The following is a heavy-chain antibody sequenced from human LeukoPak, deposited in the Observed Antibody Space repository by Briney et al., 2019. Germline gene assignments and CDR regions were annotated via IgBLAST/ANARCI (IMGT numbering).Heavy chain of an antibody. Sequence: SETLSLTCTVSGGSVSSGSYYWTWIRQPPGKGLEWFGYIYYTGITNYNPSLKSRVAMFVDMSKNKFSLRLNSVTAADTAVYYCARHRAYSSSSPFDYWGQGTLVTVSS. CDR3: ARHRAYSSSSPFDY. CDR2: IYYTGIT. CDR1: GGSVSSGSYY. D-gene: IGHD6-6*01. J-gene: IGHJ4*02. V-gene: IGHV4-61*01.